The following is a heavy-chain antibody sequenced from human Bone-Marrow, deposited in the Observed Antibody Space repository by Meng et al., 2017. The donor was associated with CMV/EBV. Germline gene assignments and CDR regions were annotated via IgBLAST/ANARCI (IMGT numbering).Heavy chain of an antibody. CDR3: ARERQMLRGFGYDASDI. CDR1: GFTFSSYD. J-gene: IGHJ3*02. Sequence: GGSLRLSCAACGFTFSSYDMHWVRQATGKGLEWVSSISSSSSYIYYADSVKGRFTISRDNAKNSLYLQMNSLRAEDTAVYYCARERQMLRGFGYDASDIWGQGTMVTVSS. D-gene: IGHD3-10*01. V-gene: IGHV3-21*01. CDR2: ISSSSSYI.